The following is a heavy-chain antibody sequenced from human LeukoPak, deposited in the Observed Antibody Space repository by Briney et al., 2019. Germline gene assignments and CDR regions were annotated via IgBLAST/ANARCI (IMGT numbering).Heavy chain of an antibody. D-gene: IGHD2-2*01. Sequence: GASVKVSCKASGGTFSSYAISWVRQAPGQGLGWMGGIIPIFGTANYAQKFQGRVTITEDKSTSTAYMELSSLRSEDTAVYYCARGGGYCSSTSCPEFDYWGQGTLVTVSS. V-gene: IGHV1-69*06. J-gene: IGHJ4*02. CDR1: GGTFSSYA. CDR2: IIPIFGTA. CDR3: ARGGGYCSSTSCPEFDY.